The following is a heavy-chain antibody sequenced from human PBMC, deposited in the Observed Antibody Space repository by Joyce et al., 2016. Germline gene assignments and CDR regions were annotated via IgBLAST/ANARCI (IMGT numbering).Heavy chain of an antibody. Sequence: EVQLLESGGGLVQPGGSLRLSCAASGFTFSSYAMSWVRQAPGKGLEWVSAIRGSGGSTYYADSVKGRFTISRDNSKNTLYLQMNSLRAEDTAVYYCAKDRIAVAGLYYYYGMDVWGQGTTVTVSS. J-gene: IGHJ6*02. V-gene: IGHV3-23*01. D-gene: IGHD6-19*01. CDR2: IRGSGGST. CDR3: AKDRIAVAGLYYYYGMDV. CDR1: GFTFSSYA.